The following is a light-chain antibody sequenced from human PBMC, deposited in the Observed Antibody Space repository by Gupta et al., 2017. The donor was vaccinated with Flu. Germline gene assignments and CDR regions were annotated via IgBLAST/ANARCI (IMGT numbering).Light chain of an antibody. CDR3: QQYYSTPT. Sequence: DIVMTQSPGSLAVPLGERAPINCKSSQSVLHTSMNRNYLAWYQHKPGQSPKLLINWASTRQSGVPDRFSGSGSGTDFTLTISGLQAEDVAVYYCQQYYSTPTFGQGTKLEIK. J-gene: IGKJ2*01. V-gene: IGKV4-1*01. CDR1: QSVLHTSMNRNY. CDR2: WAS.